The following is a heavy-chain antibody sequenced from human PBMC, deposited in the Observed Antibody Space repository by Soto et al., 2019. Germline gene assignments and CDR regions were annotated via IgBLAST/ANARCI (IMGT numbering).Heavy chain of an antibody. CDR2: ISSSSSTI. D-gene: IGHD6-13*01. Sequence: GGSLRLSCAASGFTFSSYSMNWVRQAPGKGLEWVSYISSSSSTIYYADSVKGRFTISRDNAKNSLYLQMNSLRDEDTAVYYCARVGSSSWEDYYYYGMDVWGQGTTVTVSS. V-gene: IGHV3-48*02. CDR1: GFTFSSYS. CDR3: ARVGSSSWEDYYYYGMDV. J-gene: IGHJ6*02.